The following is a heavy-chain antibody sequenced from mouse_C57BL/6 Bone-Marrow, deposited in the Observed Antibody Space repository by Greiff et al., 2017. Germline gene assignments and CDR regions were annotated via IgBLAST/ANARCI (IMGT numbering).Heavy chain of an antibody. CDR1: GFNIKGDY. J-gene: IGHJ2*01. Sequence: VHVKQSGAELVRPGASVKLSCTASGFNIKGDYMHWVKQRPEQGLEWIGWIDPENGDTKYDPKFQGKATITADTSSNTAYMQLSSLTSEYTAVXYCTTDSLISTDYWGPGTTLTVSS. V-gene: IGHV14-4*01. CDR2: IDPENGDT. CDR3: TTDSLISTDY. D-gene: IGHD3-2*01.